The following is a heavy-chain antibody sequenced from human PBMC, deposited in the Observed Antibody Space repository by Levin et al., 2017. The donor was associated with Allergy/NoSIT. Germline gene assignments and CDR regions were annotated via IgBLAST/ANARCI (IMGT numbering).Heavy chain of an antibody. D-gene: IGHD5-12*01. Sequence: AASVKVSCKASGYTFTTYYIHWVRQAPGQGLEWMGEINPSGGRTTYVKKVQGRVTMTRDTPTTTVYMEMSSLRSEDTAVYYCARGSPIVATIGEAFDIWGQGTMVTVSS. CDR1: GYTFTTYY. J-gene: IGHJ3*02. V-gene: IGHV1-46*01. CDR2: INPSGGRT. CDR3: ARGSPIVATIGEAFDI.